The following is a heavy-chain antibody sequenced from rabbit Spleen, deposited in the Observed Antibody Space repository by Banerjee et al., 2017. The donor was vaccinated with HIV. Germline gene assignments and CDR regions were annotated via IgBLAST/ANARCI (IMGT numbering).Heavy chain of an antibody. V-gene: IGHV1S45*01. D-gene: IGHD1-1*01. Sequence: QEQLEESGGDLVKPEGSLTLTCTASGFSFSYSYWICWVRQAPGKGLEWIACINIVTGKSVYASWAKGRFTMSRTSSTTVTLQMTSLTAADTATYFCARDLIAVIGWNFNLWGPGTLVTV. CDR2: INIVTGKS. CDR1: GFSFSYSYW. J-gene: IGHJ4*01. CDR3: ARDLIAVIGWNFNL.